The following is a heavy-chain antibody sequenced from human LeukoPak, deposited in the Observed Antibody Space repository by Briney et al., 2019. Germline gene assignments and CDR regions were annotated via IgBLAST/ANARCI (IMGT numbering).Heavy chain of an antibody. J-gene: IGHJ4*02. D-gene: IGHD3-16*01. CDR2: INWNGGST. V-gene: IGHV3-20*04. CDR1: GFTFDDYG. CDR3: AGGRREYYFDY. Sequence: GGSLRLSCAASGFTFDDYGMSWVRQAPGKWLEWVSGINWNGGSTGYADSVKGRFTISRDNAKNSLYLQLNSLRAEDTALYYCAGGRREYYFDYWGQGTLVTVSS.